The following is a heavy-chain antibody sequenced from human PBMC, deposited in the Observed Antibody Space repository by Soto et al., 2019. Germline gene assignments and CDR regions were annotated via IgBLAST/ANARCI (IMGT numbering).Heavy chain of an antibody. CDR2: IVVGSGNT. CDR3: ASMTGYYTSYYYIDV. CDR1: GFTFTNSA. V-gene: IGHV1-58*02. D-gene: IGHD3-9*01. Sequence: SVKLSCKASGFTFTNSAIQWVRQARGQRLEWIGWIVVGSGNTNYAQKFQERLTITRDMSTSTAYMELSSLRSEDTAIYYCASMTGYYTSYYYIDVWGKGTTVTVSS. J-gene: IGHJ6*03.